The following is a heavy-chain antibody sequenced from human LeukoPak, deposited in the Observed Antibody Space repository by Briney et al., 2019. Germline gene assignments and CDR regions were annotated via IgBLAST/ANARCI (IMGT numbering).Heavy chain of an antibody. V-gene: IGHV4-39*01. CDR1: VDSISSSSYY. D-gene: IGHD5-24*01. CDR2: VSYSGST. CDR3: ARQKRWDGYTLDS. J-gene: IGHJ4*02. Sequence: PSVTLSLTCTVSVDSISSSSYYWGWIRQPPGKGLEWSGSVSYSGSTYYNPSLKSRVTISVDTSKNQSSLKLSSVAAADTAVYYCARQKRWDGYTLDSWGQGTLVTVSS.